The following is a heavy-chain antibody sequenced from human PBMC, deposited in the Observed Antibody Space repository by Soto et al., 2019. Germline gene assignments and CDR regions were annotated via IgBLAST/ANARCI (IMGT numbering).Heavy chain of an antibody. V-gene: IGHV1-69*13. Sequence: GASVKVSCKASGGTFSSYAISWVRQAPGQGLEWMGGIIPIFGTANYAQKFQGRVTITADESTSTAYMELSSLRSEDTAVYYCARERAYSYGYSRGYYDDMDVWGKGPTGTVST. J-gene: IGHJ6*04. CDR2: IIPIFGTA. CDR3: ARERAYSYGYSRGYYDDMDV. D-gene: IGHD5-18*01. CDR1: GGTFSSYA.